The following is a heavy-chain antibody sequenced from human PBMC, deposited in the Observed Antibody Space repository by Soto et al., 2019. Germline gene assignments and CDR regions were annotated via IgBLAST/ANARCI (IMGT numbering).Heavy chain of an antibody. CDR2: ISGSGDST. J-gene: IGHJ3*01. CDR1: GSTFSSYA. Sequence: TGGSLRLSCAASGSTFSSYAMSWVRQAPGKGLEWVSVISGSGDSTYYADSVKGRFTISRDNSKNTLYVQMNSLRAEDTAVYYCARELGHCSGGSCYMDGAFDFWGQGTMVTVSS. V-gene: IGHV3-23*01. D-gene: IGHD2-15*01. CDR3: ARELGHCSGGSCYMDGAFDF.